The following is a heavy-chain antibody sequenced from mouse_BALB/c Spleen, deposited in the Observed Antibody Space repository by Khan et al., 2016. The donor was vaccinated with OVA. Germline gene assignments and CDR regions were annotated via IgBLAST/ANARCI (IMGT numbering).Heavy chain of an antibody. D-gene: IGHD2-14*01. V-gene: IGHV1-4*01. CDR2: INPSTDYA. CDR3: ASYYRYPAGFAY. Sequence: QVQLKQSGAELARPGASVKMSCKASGYTFTSYTMHWVKQRPGQGLEWIGYINPSTDYANYNQKFKDKATLTADKSSNTAYMQLSSLTSEDSAVXYCASYYRYPAGFAYWGQGTLVTVSA. J-gene: IGHJ3*01. CDR1: GYTFTSYT.